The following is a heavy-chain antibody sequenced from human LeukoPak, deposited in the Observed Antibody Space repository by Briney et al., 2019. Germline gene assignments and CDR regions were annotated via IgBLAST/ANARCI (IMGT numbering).Heavy chain of an antibody. Sequence: PSETLSLTCTASGGSISNYYWSWIRQSPGKGLEWIGYVYSSGNTNYNPSLKSRVTISVDTSNNQFSLKLSSVTAADTAVYFCARHLVSYYDGSGYYDGFDYWGQGTLVTVSS. J-gene: IGHJ4*02. CDR3: ARHLVSYYDGSGYYDGFDY. CDR1: GGSISNYY. V-gene: IGHV4-59*08. D-gene: IGHD3-22*01. CDR2: VYSSGNT.